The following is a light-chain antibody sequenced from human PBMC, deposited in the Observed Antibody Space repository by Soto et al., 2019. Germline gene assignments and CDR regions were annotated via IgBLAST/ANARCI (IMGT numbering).Light chain of an antibody. J-gene: IGKJ1*01. V-gene: IGKV3-15*01. CDR2: GAS. CDR1: QIISTN. CDR3: QHYNNWPPWT. Sequence: EIVMTQSPATLSVSPGERATLSCRASQIISTNLAWYQQKPGQAPRLLIYGASTRATGVPARFSGSGSGTEFTLTISSLQSEDLAVYYCQHYNNWPPWTFGQGTKVEIK.